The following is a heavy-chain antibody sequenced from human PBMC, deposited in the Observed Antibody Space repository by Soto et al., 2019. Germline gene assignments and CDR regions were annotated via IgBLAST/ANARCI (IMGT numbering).Heavy chain of an antibody. Sequence: ASVKVSCKASGGTFSSYAISWVRQAPGQGLEWMGGIIPIFGTANYAQKFQGRVTITADKSTSTAYMELRSLRSDDTAVYYCGRSSSMLGAGWSDSWGRGTLVTVSS. CDR2: IIPIFGTA. J-gene: IGHJ5*01. CDR3: GRSSSMLGAGWSDS. V-gene: IGHV1-69*06. D-gene: IGHD2-8*01. CDR1: GGTFSSYA.